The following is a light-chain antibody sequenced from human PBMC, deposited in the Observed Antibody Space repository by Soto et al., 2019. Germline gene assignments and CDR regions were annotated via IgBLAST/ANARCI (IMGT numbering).Light chain of an antibody. Sequence: SALTQPASVSGSPGQSITISFTGTSSDVGGYNYVSWYQQHPDKAPKLMIYEVSNRPSGVSNRFSGSKSGNTASLTISGLQSEDEGNYYCSSYTRGITLVFGGGTKLTVL. CDR1: SSDVGGYNY. CDR2: EVS. CDR3: SSYTRGITLV. V-gene: IGLV2-14*01. J-gene: IGLJ3*02.